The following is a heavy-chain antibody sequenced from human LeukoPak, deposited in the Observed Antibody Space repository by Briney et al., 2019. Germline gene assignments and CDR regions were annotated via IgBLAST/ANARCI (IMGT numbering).Heavy chain of an antibody. D-gene: IGHD6-13*01. V-gene: IGHV3-30*04. CDR1: GFTFSNYA. CDR2: VFFDGTIQ. Sequence: GGSLRLSCAASGFTFSNYAMHWVRQAPGKGLEWVAVVFFDGTIQYYADAVKGRFTISRDNSKNTLYLQMNSLRGDDTAIYYCASRPGGAAAGNDAFDIWGQGTMVTVSS. CDR3: ASRPGGAAAGNDAFDI. J-gene: IGHJ3*02.